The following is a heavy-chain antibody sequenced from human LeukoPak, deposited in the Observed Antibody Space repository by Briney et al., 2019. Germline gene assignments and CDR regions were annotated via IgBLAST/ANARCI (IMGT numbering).Heavy chain of an antibody. CDR2: IIPIRGIA. V-gene: IGHV1-69*02. CDR3: ARGTSSSSGDWFDP. Sequence: SVEVSCKASGGTFSSYTISWVRQAPGQGLEWMGRIIPIRGIANYAQKFQGRVTIAAYKFTRKAYMERSSLRSEDTAVYYCARGTSSSSGDWFDPWGQGTLVTVSS. D-gene: IGHD6-6*01. CDR1: GGTFSSYT. J-gene: IGHJ5*02.